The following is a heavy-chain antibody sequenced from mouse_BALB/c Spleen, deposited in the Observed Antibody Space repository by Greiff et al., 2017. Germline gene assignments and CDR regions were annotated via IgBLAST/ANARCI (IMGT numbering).Heavy chain of an antibody. CDR2: INPSTGYT. Sequence: QVHVKQSGAELAKPGASVKMSCKASGYTFTSYWMHWVKQRPGQGLEWIGYINPSTGYTEYNQKFKDKATLTADKSSSTAYMQLSSLTSEDSAVYYCARREYAMDYWGQGTSVTVSS. CDR1: GYTFTSYW. CDR3: ARREYAMDY. V-gene: IGHV1-7*01. J-gene: IGHJ4*01.